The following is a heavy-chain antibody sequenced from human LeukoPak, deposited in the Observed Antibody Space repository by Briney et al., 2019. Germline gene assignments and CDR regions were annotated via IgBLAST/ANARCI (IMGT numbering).Heavy chain of an antibody. V-gene: IGHV3-23*01. CDR3: AKDDLPWVTVPPLDY. J-gene: IGHJ4*02. D-gene: IGHD4-17*01. CDR1: GFTFSSYG. Sequence: PGGSLRLSCAASGFTFSSYGMHWVRQAPGKGLEWVSAISGSGGSTYYADSVKGRFTISRDNSKNTLYLQMNSLRAEDTAVYYCAKDDLPWVTVPPLDYWGQGTLVTVSS. CDR2: ISGSGGST.